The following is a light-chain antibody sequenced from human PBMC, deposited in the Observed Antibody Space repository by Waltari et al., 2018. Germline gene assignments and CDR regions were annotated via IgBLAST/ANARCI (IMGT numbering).Light chain of an antibody. V-gene: IGKV1-39*01. CDR1: QSISTY. CDR2: TAS. J-gene: IGKJ4*01. Sequence: DIQMTQSPSSLSASVGDRVTITCRASQSISTYLNWYQQKPRGAPKLLISTASTLQSGVPPRFSGSRSGTDFTLTISGLQPDDFATYFCQQSFSPLTFGGGTNVDIK. CDR3: QQSFSPLT.